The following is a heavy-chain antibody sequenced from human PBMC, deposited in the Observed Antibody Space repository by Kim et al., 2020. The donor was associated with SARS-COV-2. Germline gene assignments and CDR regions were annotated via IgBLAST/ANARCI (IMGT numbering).Heavy chain of an antibody. CDR3: ARDWAVGLMVRGVRLYDYYYYGMDV. V-gene: IGHV3-33*01. D-gene: IGHD3-10*01. J-gene: IGHJ6*02. CDR2: IWYDGSNK. CDR1: GFTFSSYG. Sequence: GGSLRLSCAASGFTFSSYGMHWVRQAPGKGLEWVAVIWYDGSNKYYADSVKGRFTISRDNSKNTLYLQMNSLRAEDTAVYYCARDWAVGLMVRGVRLYDYYYYGMDVWGQGTTVTASS.